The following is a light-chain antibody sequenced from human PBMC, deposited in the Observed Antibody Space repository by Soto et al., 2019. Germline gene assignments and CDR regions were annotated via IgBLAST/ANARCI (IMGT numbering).Light chain of an antibody. Sequence: ELVLTQSQGTLSLSPGERATLSCRASQSVSSSYLAWYQQKPGQAPRLLIYGASSRTTGIPDRFSDSGSGTAFTLTISRLDPEDCAVYYCHQYGSSPTLTFGGGTKVEIK. J-gene: IGKJ4*01. CDR3: HQYGSSPTLT. V-gene: IGKV3-20*01. CDR2: GAS. CDR1: QSVSSSY.